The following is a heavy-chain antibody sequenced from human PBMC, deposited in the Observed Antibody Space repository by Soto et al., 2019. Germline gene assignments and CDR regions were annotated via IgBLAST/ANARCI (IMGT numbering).Heavy chain of an antibody. Sequence: PSETLSLTCTVSGGSISSGDHYWSWIRQPPGKGLEWIGYIYYSGSTYYNPSLKSRVTIPVDTSKNQFSLKLSSVTAADTAVYYCARDRGSQWLLPHLDYWGQGTLVTVSS. CDR3: ARDRGSQWLLPHLDY. CDR1: GGSISSGDHY. J-gene: IGHJ4*02. D-gene: IGHD3-22*01. V-gene: IGHV4-30-4*01. CDR2: IYYSGST.